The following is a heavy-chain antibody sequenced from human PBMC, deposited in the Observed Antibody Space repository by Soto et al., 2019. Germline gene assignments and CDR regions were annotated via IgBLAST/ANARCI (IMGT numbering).Heavy chain of an antibody. Sequence: LRLSCAASGFTFSSYAMSWVRQAPGKGLDWVSTISGSGASADYADSVKGRFTISRDNSKNTLSLQMDGLRAEDTGVYYCAKDLWNQYYFDSWGQGTLVTVSS. CDR3: AKDLWNQYYFDS. D-gene: IGHD1-1*01. J-gene: IGHJ4*02. CDR2: ISGSGASA. V-gene: IGHV3-23*01. CDR1: GFTFSSYA.